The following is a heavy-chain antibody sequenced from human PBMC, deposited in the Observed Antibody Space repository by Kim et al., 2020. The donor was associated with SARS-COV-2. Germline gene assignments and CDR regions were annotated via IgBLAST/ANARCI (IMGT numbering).Heavy chain of an antibody. CDR1: GFSFINAW. J-gene: IGHJ4*02. CDR3: TTDRPTYSGSYHYYFDY. V-gene: IGHV3-15*01. CDR2: IKSKTDGGTT. Sequence: GGSLRLSCAASGFSFINAWMTWVRQAPGKGLEWVGRIKSKTDGGTTDYAAPVKGRFTISRDDSENTLYLQMNSLETEDTAVYYCTTDRPTYSGSYHYYFDYWGLGTLVTVSS. D-gene: IGHD1-26*01.